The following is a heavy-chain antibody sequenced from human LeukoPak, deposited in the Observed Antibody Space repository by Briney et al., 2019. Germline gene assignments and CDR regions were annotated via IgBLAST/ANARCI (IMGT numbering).Heavy chain of an antibody. Sequence: GGSLRLSCAASGFTFSSYSMNWVRQAPGKGLECVSYINSNSKTTWYADSVRGRFTISRDNSKNTVYLQMNSLRAEDTAVYHCAGYGGNSFWGQGTLVTVSS. D-gene: IGHD4-23*01. J-gene: IGHJ4*02. CDR3: AGYGGNSF. CDR1: GFTFSSYS. V-gene: IGHV3-48*01. CDR2: INSNSKTT.